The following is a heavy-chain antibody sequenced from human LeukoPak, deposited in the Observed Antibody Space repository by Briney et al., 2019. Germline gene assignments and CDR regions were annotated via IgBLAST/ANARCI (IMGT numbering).Heavy chain of an antibody. CDR3: AREVGDYYDSSGYFPTYFDY. V-gene: IGHV4-39*02. D-gene: IGHD3-22*01. J-gene: IGHJ4*02. CDR1: GGSISSSTSY. Sequence: SETLSLTCTVSGGSISSSTSYWGWIRQPPGKGLEWIGSIYYSGSTFYNPSLRSRVTMSVDTSKNQVSLKLSSVTAADTAVYYCAREVGDYYDSSGYFPTYFDYWGQGTLVTVSS. CDR2: IYYSGST.